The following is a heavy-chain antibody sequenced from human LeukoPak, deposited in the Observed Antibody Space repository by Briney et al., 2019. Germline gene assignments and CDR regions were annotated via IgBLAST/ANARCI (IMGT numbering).Heavy chain of an antibody. CDR2: ISSSGSTI. CDR1: GFTFSSYE. Sequence: GGSLRLSCAASGFTFSSYEMNWVRQAPGKGLEWVSYISSSGSTIYYADSVKGRFTISRGNAKNSLYLQMNSLRAEDTAVYYCARYNGSGSYDYYYYYGMDVWGQGTTVTVSS. D-gene: IGHD3-10*01. CDR3: ARYNGSGSYDYYYYYGMDV. V-gene: IGHV3-48*03. J-gene: IGHJ6*02.